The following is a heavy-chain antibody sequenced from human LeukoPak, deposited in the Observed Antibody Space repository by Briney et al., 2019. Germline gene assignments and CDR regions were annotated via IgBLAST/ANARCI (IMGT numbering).Heavy chain of an antibody. V-gene: IGHV3-21*04. CDR1: GFTFSSYS. Sequence: SGGSLRLSCAASGFTFSSYSMNWVRQAPGKGLEWVSSISSSSSYTYYADSVKGRFTISRDNSKNTLYLQMNSLRAEDTAVYYCAKDLGYCSSTSCYGGAYWGQGTLVTVSS. CDR2: ISSSSSYT. J-gene: IGHJ4*02. D-gene: IGHD2-2*01. CDR3: AKDLGYCSSTSCYGGAY.